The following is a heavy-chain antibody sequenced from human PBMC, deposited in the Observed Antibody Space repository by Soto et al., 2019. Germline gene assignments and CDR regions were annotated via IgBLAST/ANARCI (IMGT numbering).Heavy chain of an antibody. V-gene: IGHV3-53*01. Sequence: PWGSLGLGCASSGFTVSTNYMSWVRQAPGKGLDLVSVIYGGGTTYYADSVKGRFTISRDNSKNTLYLQMDSLRAEDTAVYFCARKVNGYNSHFDYWGQGTLVTVSS. J-gene: IGHJ4*02. CDR1: GFTVSTNY. D-gene: IGHD5-12*01. CDR2: IYGGGTT. CDR3: ARKVNGYNSHFDY.